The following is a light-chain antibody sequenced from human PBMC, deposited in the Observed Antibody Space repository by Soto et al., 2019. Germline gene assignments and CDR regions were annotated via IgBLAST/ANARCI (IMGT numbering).Light chain of an antibody. J-gene: IGKJ3*01. V-gene: IGKV3-20*01. Sequence: EIVLTQSPGTLSLSPGERATLSCRASQSVSTSYLAWYQHKPGQAPRLLIYNTFTRATGIPDRFSDSGSGTDFTLTISRLEPEDFAVYYCQQYGGSPFTFGPGTKVDIK. CDR2: NTF. CDR3: QQYGGSPFT. CDR1: QSVSTSY.